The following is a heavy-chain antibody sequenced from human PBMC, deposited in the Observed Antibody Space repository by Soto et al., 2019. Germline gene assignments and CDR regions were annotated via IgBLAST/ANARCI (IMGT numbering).Heavy chain of an antibody. CDR2: ISYDGSNK. CDR1: GFTFSSYG. J-gene: IGHJ4*02. V-gene: IGHV3-30*03. D-gene: IGHD5-12*01. CDR3: ATGTDIVATTPLGY. Sequence: QVQLVESGGGVVQPGRSLRLSCAASGFTFSSYGMHWVRQAPGKGLEWVAVISYDGSNKYYADSVKGRFTISRDNSKNTLYLQMNSLRAEDTAVYYCATGTDIVATTPLGYWGQGTLVTVSS.